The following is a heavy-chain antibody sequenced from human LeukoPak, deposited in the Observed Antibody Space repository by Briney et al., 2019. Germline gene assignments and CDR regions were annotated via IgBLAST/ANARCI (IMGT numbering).Heavy chain of an antibody. Sequence: PSETLSLTCTVSGGSISPYYWSWIRQPPGKGLEWIGYIYYSGSTNYKPSLKSRVTISVDTSKNQFSLKLSSVTAADTAVYYCARGLDGIAYYYYYYYMDVWGKGTTVTISS. D-gene: IGHD1-1*01. J-gene: IGHJ6*03. CDR1: GGSISPYY. CDR3: ARGLDGIAYYYYYYYMDV. CDR2: IYYSGST. V-gene: IGHV4-59*01.